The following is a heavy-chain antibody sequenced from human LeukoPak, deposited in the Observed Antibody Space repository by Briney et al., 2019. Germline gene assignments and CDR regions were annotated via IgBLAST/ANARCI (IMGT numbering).Heavy chain of an antibody. CDR3: ARGPAHGGNSHAFDI. V-gene: IGHV4-4*07. J-gene: IGHJ3*02. Sequence: PSETLSLTCTVSGGSISSYYWSWLRQPAGKGLEWIGRIYTSGDTNYNPSLKSRVTMSVDTSKNQFSLKLNSVTAADTAVYYCARGPAHGGNSHAFDIWGQGTVVTVSS. CDR2: IYTSGDT. CDR1: GGSISSYY. D-gene: IGHD4-23*01.